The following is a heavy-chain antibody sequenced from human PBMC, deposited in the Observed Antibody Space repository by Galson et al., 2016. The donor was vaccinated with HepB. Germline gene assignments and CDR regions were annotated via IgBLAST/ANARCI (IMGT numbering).Heavy chain of an antibody. CDR3: AREARQRSGPLVGAFDY. CDR1: GYTFTNYH. CDR2: VSVYNGDT. V-gene: IGHV1-18*01. D-gene: IGHD6-25*01. Sequence: SVKVSCKASGYTFTNYHIIWVRQAPGQGLEWMGWVSVYNGDTNYAQNLQGRVTMTTDTSTNTAYMELRSLRSDDTAVYYCAREARQRSGPLVGAFDYWGRGTLVTVSS. J-gene: IGHJ4*02.